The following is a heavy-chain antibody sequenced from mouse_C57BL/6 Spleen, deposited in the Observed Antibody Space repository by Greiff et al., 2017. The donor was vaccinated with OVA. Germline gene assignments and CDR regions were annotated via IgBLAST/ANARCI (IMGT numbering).Heavy chain of an antibody. J-gene: IGHJ3*01. D-gene: IGHD2-1*01. CDR3: ARDRGNYDWFAY. Sequence: EVQRVESGPGLVKPSQSLSLTCSVTGYSITSGYYWNWIRQFPGNKLEWMGYISYDGSNNYNPSLKNRISMTRDTSNNQYFLKLNSVTTEDTATYYCARDRGNYDWFAYWGQGTLVTVSA. CDR1: GYSITSGYY. V-gene: IGHV3-6*01. CDR2: ISYDGSN.